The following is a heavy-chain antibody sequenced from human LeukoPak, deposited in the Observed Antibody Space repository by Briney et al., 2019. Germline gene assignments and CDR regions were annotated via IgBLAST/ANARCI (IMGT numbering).Heavy chain of an antibody. J-gene: IGHJ3*02. CDR2: IKSKTDGGTT. Sequence: PGGSLRLSCAASGFTFSNAWMSWVRQAPGKGLEWVGRIKSKTDGGTTDYAAPVKGRFTISRDDSKNTLYLQMNSLKTEDTAVYYCTTPRYGISAFDIWGQGTMVTVSS. D-gene: IGHD3-9*01. V-gene: IGHV3-15*01. CDR1: GFTFSNAW. CDR3: TTPRYGISAFDI.